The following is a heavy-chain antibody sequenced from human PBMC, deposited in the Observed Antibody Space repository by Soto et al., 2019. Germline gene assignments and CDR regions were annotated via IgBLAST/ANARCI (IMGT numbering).Heavy chain of an antibody. V-gene: IGHV4-59*01. CDR1: GGSISPSY. J-gene: IGHJ4*02. D-gene: IGHD2-2*03. CDR2: IYYTGNT. Sequence: QVRLQESGPGLVKPSETLSLTCTVSGGSISPSYWNWVRQPPGKRPEWIGCIYYTGNTHYNPSLKSRVTISRDTSKNQSSLELTSVTAADTAMYFCAAGLDPNKVGYWGQGTLVTVS. CDR3: AAGLDPNKVGY.